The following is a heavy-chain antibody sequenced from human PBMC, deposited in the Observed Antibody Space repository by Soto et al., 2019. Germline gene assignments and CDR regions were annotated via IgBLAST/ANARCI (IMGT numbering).Heavy chain of an antibody. CDR3: ASVPSSSGRAHFDY. Sequence: QVQLVESGGGVVQPGRSLRLSCAASGFTFSSYAMHWVRQAPGKGLEWVAVISYDGSNKYYADSVKGRFTISRDNSKNTLYLQRTSLRAEDAAVYYCASVPSSSGRAHFDYWGQGTLVTVSS. V-gene: IGHV3-30-3*01. CDR2: ISYDGSNK. J-gene: IGHJ4*02. CDR1: GFTFSSYA. D-gene: IGHD2-15*01.